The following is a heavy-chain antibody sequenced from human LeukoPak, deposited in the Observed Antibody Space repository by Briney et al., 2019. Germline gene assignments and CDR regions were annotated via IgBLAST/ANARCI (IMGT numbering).Heavy chain of an antibody. J-gene: IGHJ6*02. CDR2: ISGSGGST. V-gene: IGHV3-23*01. CDR3: AKDRSHYYDSSGYRSGALDYYYYGMDV. Sequence: GGSLRLSCAASGFTFSSYAMSWVRQAPGKGLEWVSAISGSGGSTYYADSVEGRFTISRDNSKNTLYLQMNSLRAEDTAVYYCAKDRSHYYDSSGYRSGALDYYYYGMDVWGQGTTVTVSS. D-gene: IGHD3-22*01. CDR1: GFTFSSYA.